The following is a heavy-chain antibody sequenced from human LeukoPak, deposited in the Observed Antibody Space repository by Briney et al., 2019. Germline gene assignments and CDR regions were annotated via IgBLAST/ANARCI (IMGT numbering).Heavy chain of an antibody. CDR1: GFTFSSYV. Sequence: GGSLRLSCAASGFTFSSYVMTWVRQPPGKGLEWVAVISYDGSNKYYADSVKGRFTISRDNSKNTLYLQMNSLRAEDTAVYYCARDPDSSGYPYYFDYWGQGTLVTVSS. V-gene: IGHV3-30-3*01. D-gene: IGHD3-22*01. CDR3: ARDPDSSGYPYYFDY. J-gene: IGHJ4*02. CDR2: ISYDGSNK.